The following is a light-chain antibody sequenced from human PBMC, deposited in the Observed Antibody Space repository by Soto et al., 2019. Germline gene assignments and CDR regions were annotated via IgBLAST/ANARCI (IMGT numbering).Light chain of an antibody. V-gene: IGLV2-14*01. CDR3: SSYTTSSARV. Sequence: QSALTQPASVSGSPGQSITISCTGTSSDVGGYNYVSWYQQHPGKAPKLMIYDVNYRPSGVSNRFSASKSGNTASLTISGLQAEDEADYYCSSYTTSSARVFGTGTKVTVL. J-gene: IGLJ1*01. CDR1: SSDVGGYNY. CDR2: DVN.